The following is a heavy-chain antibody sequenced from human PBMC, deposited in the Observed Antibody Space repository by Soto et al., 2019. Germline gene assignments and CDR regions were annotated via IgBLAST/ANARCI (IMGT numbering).Heavy chain of an antibody. V-gene: IGHV4-39*01. D-gene: IGHD1-26*01. Sequence: SETLSLTCTVSGGSISSSSYYRGWIRQPPGKGLEWIGSIYYSGSTYYNPSLKSRVTISVDTSKNQFSLKLSSVTAADTAVYYCARHGRERVYYGMDVWGQGTTVTVSS. CDR1: GGSISSSSYY. CDR3: ARHGRERVYYGMDV. J-gene: IGHJ6*02. CDR2: IYYSGST.